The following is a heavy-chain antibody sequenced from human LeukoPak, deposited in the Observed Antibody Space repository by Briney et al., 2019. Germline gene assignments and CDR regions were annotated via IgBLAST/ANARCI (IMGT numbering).Heavy chain of an antibody. Sequence: PSETLSLTCAVSGGSISSGGYSWSWIRQPPGKGLEWIGYIYHSGSTYYNPSLKSRVTISVDRSKNQFSLKLSSVTAADTAVYYCARFFQSYYYDSSGQFNWFDPWGQGTLATVSS. V-gene: IGHV4-30-2*01. CDR2: IYHSGST. D-gene: IGHD3-22*01. CDR1: GGSISSGGYS. J-gene: IGHJ5*02. CDR3: ARFFQSYYYDSSGQFNWFDP.